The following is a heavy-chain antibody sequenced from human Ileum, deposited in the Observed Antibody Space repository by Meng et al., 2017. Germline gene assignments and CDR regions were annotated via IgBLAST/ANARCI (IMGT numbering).Heavy chain of an antibody. D-gene: IGHD6-19*01. CDR1: GYTFSSYG. V-gene: IGHV1-18*01. Sequence: QVQLVQSGAELKKPGASVKVSCKASGYTFSSYGVIWGRQAPGQGLEWTGWVSAYNGKTNYAQKLQGRVTMTTDTSTSTAYMELTSLRSDDTAVYYCARARYSSGWPWEAFDIWGQGTMVTVSS. J-gene: IGHJ3*02. CDR3: ARARYSSGWPWEAFDI. CDR2: VSAYNGKT.